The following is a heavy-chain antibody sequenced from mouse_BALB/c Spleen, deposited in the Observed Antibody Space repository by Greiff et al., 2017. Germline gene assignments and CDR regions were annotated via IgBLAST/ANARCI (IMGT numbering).Heavy chain of an antibody. Sequence: EVQLVESGPGLVKPSQSLSLTCTVTGYSITSDYAWNWIRQFPGNKLEWMGYISYSGSTSYNPSLKSRISITRDTSKNQFFLQLNSVTTEDTATYYCARRDYESAWFAYWGQGTLVTVSA. V-gene: IGHV3-2*02. J-gene: IGHJ3*01. CDR2: ISYSGST. D-gene: IGHD2-4*01. CDR3: ARRDYESAWFAY. CDR1: GYSITSDYA.